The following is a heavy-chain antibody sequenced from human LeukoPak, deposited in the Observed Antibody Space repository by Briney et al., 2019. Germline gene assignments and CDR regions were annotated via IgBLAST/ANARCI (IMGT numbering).Heavy chain of an antibody. J-gene: IGHJ4*02. CDR2: ISSSGSTI. Sequence: GGSLRLSCAASGFTFSSYWMSWVRQAPGKGLEWISYISSSGSTIYYADSVKGRFTISRDNAKNSLYLQMNSLRAEDTAVYYCARDLGAPAGYWSADTKRGDYWGQGTLVTVSS. CDR1: GFTFSSYW. CDR3: ARDLGAPAGYWSADTKRGDY. V-gene: IGHV3-48*04. D-gene: IGHD3-22*01.